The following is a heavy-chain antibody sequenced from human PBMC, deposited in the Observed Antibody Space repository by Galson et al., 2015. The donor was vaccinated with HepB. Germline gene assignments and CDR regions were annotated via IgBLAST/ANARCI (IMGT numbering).Heavy chain of an antibody. CDR2: INPNSGGT. CDR3: ARDPPTYYYDSSGYLTEYYFDY. J-gene: IGHJ4*02. CDR1: GYTFTGYY. Sequence: SVKVSCKASGYTFTGYYMHWVRQAPGQGLEWMGWINPNSGGTNYAQKFQGRVTMTRDTSISTAYMELSRLRSDDTAVYYCARDPPTYYYDSSGYLTEYYFDYWGQGTLVTVSS. D-gene: IGHD3-22*01. V-gene: IGHV1-2*02.